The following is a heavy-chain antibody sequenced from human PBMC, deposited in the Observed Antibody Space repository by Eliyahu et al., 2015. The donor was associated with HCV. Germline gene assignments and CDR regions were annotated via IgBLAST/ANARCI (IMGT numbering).Heavy chain of an antibody. Sequence: GTFSNHGINWVRQAPGQGPEWMGGILPPFYTAQYSRKFQDGVIFTADESTNTAYMELSSLRSEDTAVYFCAREVREGIYYRYLETWGQGTLVTVSS. D-gene: IGHD3-9*01. V-gene: IGHV1-69*01. CDR1: GTFSNHG. CDR2: ILPPFYTA. J-gene: IGHJ5*02. CDR3: AREVREGIYYRYLET.